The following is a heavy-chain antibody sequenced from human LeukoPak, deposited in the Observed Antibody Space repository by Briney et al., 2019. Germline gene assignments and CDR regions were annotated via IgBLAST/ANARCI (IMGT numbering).Heavy chain of an antibody. D-gene: IGHD3-3*01. CDR1: GFTFSSYW. J-gene: IGHJ4*02. CDR3: ASLRTDYDFWSGEFDS. V-gene: IGHV3-7*01. CDR2: IKQDGSEK. Sequence: GGSLRLSCAASGFTFSSYWMSWVRQASGKGLEWVANIKQDGSEKYYVDSVKGRFTISRDNAKNSLYLQMNSLRAEDTAVYYCASLRTDYDFWSGEFDSWGQGTLVTVSS.